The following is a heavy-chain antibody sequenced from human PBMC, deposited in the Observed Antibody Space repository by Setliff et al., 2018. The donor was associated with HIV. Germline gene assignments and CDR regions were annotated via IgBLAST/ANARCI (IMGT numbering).Heavy chain of an antibody. CDR3: ARDRPPSTVDMLGAFDR. Sequence: SETLSLTCTVSRGSISRYYWSWIRQPPGKGLEWIGYIYYTGTTKYNPSLKRRVTMSVDTSKNQLSLKLSSLTAADTAVYYCARDRPPSTVDMLGAFDRWGQGTMVTVSS. D-gene: IGHD4-17*01. CDR1: RGSISRYY. J-gene: IGHJ3*02. V-gene: IGHV4-59*01. CDR2: IYYTGTT.